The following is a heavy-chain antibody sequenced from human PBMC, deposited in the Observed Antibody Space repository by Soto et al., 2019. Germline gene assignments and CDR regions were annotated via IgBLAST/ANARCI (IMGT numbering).Heavy chain of an antibody. J-gene: IGHJ4*02. V-gene: IGHV3-30-3*01. CDR1: GFTFSSYA. Sequence: QVQLVESGGGVVQPGRSLRLSCAASGFTFSSYAMHWVRQAPGKGLEWVAVISYDGSNKYYADSVKGRFTISRDNSSNTQYLQVNSLRAEDTAVYYCARAPDGGYSSSWLFDYWGQGTLVTVSS. CDR2: ISYDGSNK. CDR3: ARAPDGGYSSSWLFDY. D-gene: IGHD6-13*01.